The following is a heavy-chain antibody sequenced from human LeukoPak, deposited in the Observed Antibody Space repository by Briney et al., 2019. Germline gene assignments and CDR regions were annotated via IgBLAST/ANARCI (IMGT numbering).Heavy chain of an antibody. J-gene: IGHJ4*02. D-gene: IGHD6-19*01. CDR2: INDSGDT. CDR1: VGSFIGYY. CDR3: ARSTLHGSDWYNVRKFDY. Sequence: SETLSLTCAVYVGSFIGYYWKWIRLPPGKGLEWIGEINDSGDTNYTPSLESRVTISVDTSKNQFSLKLTSVTAADTAFYYCARSTLHGSDWYNVRKFDYWGQGAQVSVSS. V-gene: IGHV4-34*01.